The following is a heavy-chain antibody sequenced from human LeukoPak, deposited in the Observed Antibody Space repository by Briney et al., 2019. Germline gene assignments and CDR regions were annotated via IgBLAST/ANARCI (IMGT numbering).Heavy chain of an antibody. D-gene: IGHD2-2*01. V-gene: IGHV1-2*02. CDR3: ARSPAAYCSSTSCSFGYMDV. CDR2: INPNSGGT. J-gene: IGHJ6*03. CDR1: GYTFTGYY. Sequence: ASVKVSCKASGYTFTGYYMHWVRQAPGQGLEWMGWINPNSGGTNYAQKFQGRVTMTRDTSISTAYMELSRLRSEDTAVYYCARSPAAYCSSTSCSFGYMDVWGKGTTVTVSS.